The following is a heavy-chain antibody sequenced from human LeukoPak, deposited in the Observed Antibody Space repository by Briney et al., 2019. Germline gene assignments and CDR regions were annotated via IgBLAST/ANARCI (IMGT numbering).Heavy chain of an antibody. J-gene: IGHJ2*01. D-gene: IGHD3-3*02. CDR2: LYSGADT. CDR1: GFTVATNY. CDR3: ARIGDHFHWYLDL. V-gene: IGHV3-53*01. Sequence: PGGSLTLSCTASGFTVATNYMNWVRQPPGKGLEWVSILYSGADTYYADSVKGRFVVSRDSSKNMLFLHMNALRLEDTAVYYCARIGDHFHWYLDLWGRGTLVTVSS.